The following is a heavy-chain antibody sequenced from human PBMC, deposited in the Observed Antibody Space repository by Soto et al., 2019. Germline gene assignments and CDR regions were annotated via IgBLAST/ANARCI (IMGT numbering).Heavy chain of an antibody. J-gene: IGHJ6*02. D-gene: IGHD6-6*01. CDR1: GGSISSYY. Sequence: SETLSLTCTVSGGSISSYYWSWIRQPPGKGLEWIGYIYYYVSTTYNPSFKSRVTISRDDSKNTLYLQMISLITEDTAVYYCTSPNSHSSSSWDYYTPYYYYYYGMDVWGQGTTVTVSS. CDR2: IYYYVST. CDR3: TSPNSHSSSSWDYYTPYYYYYYGMDV. V-gene: IGHV4-59*12.